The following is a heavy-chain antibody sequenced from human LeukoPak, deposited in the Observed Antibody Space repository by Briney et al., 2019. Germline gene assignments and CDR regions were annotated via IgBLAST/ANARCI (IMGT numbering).Heavy chain of an antibody. Sequence: GGSLRLSCAASGFNLNNAWLSWVRQAPGKGLEWVARIKRKTDGGTTDYAAPVKGRFIISRDDSKNTLYLQMHSLTSEDTAVYYCATDWTTGGLDYWGQGTLVTVSP. J-gene: IGHJ4*02. CDR3: ATDWTTGGLDY. V-gene: IGHV3-15*01. D-gene: IGHD3/OR15-3a*01. CDR1: GFNLNNAW. CDR2: IKRKTDGGTT.